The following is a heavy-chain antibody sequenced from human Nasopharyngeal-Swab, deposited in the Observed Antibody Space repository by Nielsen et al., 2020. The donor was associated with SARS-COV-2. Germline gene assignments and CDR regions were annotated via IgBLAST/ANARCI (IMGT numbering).Heavy chain of an antibody. J-gene: IGHJ6*02. CDR1: GGSILNYH. V-gene: IGHV4-59*12. D-gene: IGHD3-3*01. Sequence: SETLSLTCSVSGGSILNYHWSWIRQPPGKGLEWIGHIYDSGATNYNPSLRSRVTISVDTSRSQFSLNLSSVTAADTAMYYCARDRATYYDFWSGYYHYGMDVWGQGTTVTVSS. CDR3: ARDRATYYDFWSGYYHYGMDV. CDR2: IYDSGAT.